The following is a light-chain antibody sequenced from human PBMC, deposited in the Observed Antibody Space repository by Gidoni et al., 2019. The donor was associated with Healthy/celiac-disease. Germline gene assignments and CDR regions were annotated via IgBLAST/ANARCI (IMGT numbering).Light chain of an antibody. CDR3: CAYAGSYTLV. CDR1: SSDVGGYNY. J-gene: IGLJ2*01. Sequence: PHSVSGSPGQSVTISCTGTSSDVGGYNYVSCYQQHPGKAPKLMIYDVSKLPSGVPDRFSGSKSGNTASLTISGLQAEDEADYYCCAYAGSYTLVFGGGTKLTVL. V-gene: IGLV2-11*01. CDR2: DVS.